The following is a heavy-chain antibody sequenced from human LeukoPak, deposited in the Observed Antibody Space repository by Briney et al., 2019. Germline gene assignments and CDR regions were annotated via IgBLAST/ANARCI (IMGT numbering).Heavy chain of an antibody. CDR1: GFTFSSYG. D-gene: IGHD3-10*01. Sequence: GGSLRLSCAASGFTFSSYGMHRVRQAPGKGLEWVAVISYDGSNKYYADSVKGRFTISRDNSKNTLYLQMNSPRAEDTAVYYCAKGSGSGSYYSLNYYYYYMDVWGKGTTVTVSS. CDR2: ISYDGSNK. J-gene: IGHJ6*03. V-gene: IGHV3-30*18. CDR3: AKGSGSGSYYSLNYYYYYMDV.